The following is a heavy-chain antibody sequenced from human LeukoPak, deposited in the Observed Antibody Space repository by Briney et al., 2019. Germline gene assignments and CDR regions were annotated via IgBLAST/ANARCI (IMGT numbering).Heavy chain of an antibody. D-gene: IGHD3-9*01. J-gene: IGHJ4*01. V-gene: IGHV4-31*03. CDR3: ARAPVITIFWAFDH. Sequence: SQTLSLTCTVSGGSISSGGCYWSWIRQHPGKGLEWIGYIYYSGSTYYNPSLKSRVTISVDTSKNQFSLKLSSVTAADTAVYFFARAPVITIFWAFDHWGQGTLVTVSP. CDR1: GGSISSGGCY. CDR2: IYYSGST.